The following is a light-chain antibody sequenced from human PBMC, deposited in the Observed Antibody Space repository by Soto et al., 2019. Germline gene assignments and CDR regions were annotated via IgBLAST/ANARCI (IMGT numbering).Light chain of an antibody. Sequence: EIVLTQSPATLAVSPGDRVTLSCRASQSVDINLAWYQQRPGQAPRLLVYGASTKATDMPGRFSGRGSGTDVTLTINNLQSEYFAVYYCQQYRNWPRTFGQGTKVDI. CDR2: GAS. J-gene: IGKJ1*01. CDR3: QQYRNWPRT. V-gene: IGKV3-15*01. CDR1: QSVDIN.